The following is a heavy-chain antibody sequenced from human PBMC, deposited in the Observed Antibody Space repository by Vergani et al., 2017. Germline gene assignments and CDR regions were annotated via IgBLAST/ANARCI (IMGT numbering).Heavy chain of an antibody. J-gene: IGHJ5*02. Sequence: QVQLVQSGAEVKKPGASVKASCKASGYTFTSYAMHWVRQAPGQRLEWMGWINAGNGNTKYSQKFQGRVTITRDTSASTAYMELSSLRSEDTAVYYCARAGASLRYSWFDPWGQGTLVTVSS. CDR1: GYTFTSYA. CDR3: ARAGASLRYSWFDP. CDR2: INAGNGNT. D-gene: IGHD2-8*02. V-gene: IGHV1-3*01.